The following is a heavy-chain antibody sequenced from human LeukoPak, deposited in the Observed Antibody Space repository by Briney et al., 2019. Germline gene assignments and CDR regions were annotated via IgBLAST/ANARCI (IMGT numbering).Heavy chain of an antibody. CDR1: GLTFSSYA. V-gene: IGHV3-23*01. Sequence: GGSLRLSCAVSGLTFSSYAMSWVRQAPGKGLEWVSAISGSGGSTYSADSVKGRFTISRGNSKNTLYLQMNSLRAEDTAIYYCANTYYDILTGPPEGVDYWGQGTLVTVSS. J-gene: IGHJ4*02. CDR3: ANTYYDILTGPPEGVDY. D-gene: IGHD3-9*01. CDR2: ISGSGGST.